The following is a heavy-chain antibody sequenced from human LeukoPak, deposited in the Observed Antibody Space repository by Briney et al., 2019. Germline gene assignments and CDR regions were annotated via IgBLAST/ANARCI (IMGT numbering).Heavy chain of an antibody. Sequence: PSETLSLTCTVSGGSISSGGYYWSWIRQHPGKGLEWIGYIYYSGSTNYNPSLKSRVTISVDTSKNQFSLKLSSVTAADTAVYYCARDYYGSGSGPTKGWFDPWGQGTLVTVSS. CDR3: ARDYYGSGSGPTKGWFDP. CDR1: GGSISSGGYY. V-gene: IGHV4-31*03. J-gene: IGHJ5*02. D-gene: IGHD3-10*01. CDR2: IYYSGST.